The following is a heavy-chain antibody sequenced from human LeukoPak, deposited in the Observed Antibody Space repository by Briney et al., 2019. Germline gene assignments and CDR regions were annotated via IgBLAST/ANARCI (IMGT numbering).Heavy chain of an antibody. Sequence: SETLSLTCTVSGGSTSFYYWSWIRQPPGKGLEWIGYIYYSGNTNYNPSLKSPVSISVDTSKNQFSLKLSSVIAADTAVYYCARGPTRYYFDYWGQGILVTVSS. CDR2: IYYSGNT. CDR3: ARGPTRYYFDY. J-gene: IGHJ4*02. D-gene: IGHD1/OR15-1a*01. V-gene: IGHV4-59*01. CDR1: GGSTSFYY.